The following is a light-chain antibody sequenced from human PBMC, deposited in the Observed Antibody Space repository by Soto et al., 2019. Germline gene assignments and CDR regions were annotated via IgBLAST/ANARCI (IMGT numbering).Light chain of an antibody. CDR3: QVWDSSSAHVV. Sequence: YELTQPPSVSVAPGKTARISCGGNNIGSKSVHWYQRKPGQAPGLVIYSDPDLPSVITERFSGSNSGKTATLTISRVEAGDEADYYCQVWDSSSAHVVFGGGTKLTVL. CDR1: NIGSKS. V-gene: IGLV3-21*04. CDR2: SDP. J-gene: IGLJ2*01.